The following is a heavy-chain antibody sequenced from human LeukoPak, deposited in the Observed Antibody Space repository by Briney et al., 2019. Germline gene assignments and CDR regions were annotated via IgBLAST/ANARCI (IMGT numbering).Heavy chain of an antibody. D-gene: IGHD1-1*01. J-gene: IGHJ6*03. CDR2: IYYSGST. CDR3: AREKWNDYLYYYYYMDV. CDR1: GGSISSYY. Sequence: SETLSLTCTVSGGSISSYYWSWIRQPPGKGLEWIGYIYYSGSTNYNPSLKSRVTISVDTSKNQFSLKLSSVTAADTAVYYCAREKWNDYLYYYYYMDVWGKGTTVTISS. V-gene: IGHV4-59*12.